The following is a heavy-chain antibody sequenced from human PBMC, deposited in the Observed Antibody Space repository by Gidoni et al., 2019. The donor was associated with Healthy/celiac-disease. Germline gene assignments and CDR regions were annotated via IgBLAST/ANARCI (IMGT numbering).Heavy chain of an antibody. D-gene: IGHD3-9*01. V-gene: IGHV5-10-1*03. Sequence: EVQLVQSGAEVKKPGESLRISCKGSGYSFTSYWISWVRQMPGKGLEWMGRIDPSDSYTNYSPSFQGHVTISADKSISTAYLQWSSLKASDTAMYYCARLPPYYDILTDHGPPQFDPWGQGTLVTVSS. CDR1: GYSFTSYW. J-gene: IGHJ5*02. CDR3: ARLPPYYDILTDHGPPQFDP. CDR2: IDPSDSYT.